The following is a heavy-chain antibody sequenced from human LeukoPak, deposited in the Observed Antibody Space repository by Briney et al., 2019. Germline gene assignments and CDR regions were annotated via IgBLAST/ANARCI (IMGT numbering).Heavy chain of an antibody. J-gene: IGHJ4*02. V-gene: IGHV3-30-3*01. CDR1: GFTFSSSA. CDR2: ISFDGSNR. Sequence: GGSLRLSCTASGFTFSSSAMHWVRQAPGKGLEWVAVISFDGSNRYYADSVKGRFTISRDNSKNTLYLQMNSLRAEDTAVYYCARDPEYQLLYYFDYWGQGTLVTVSS. CDR3: ARDPEYQLLYYFDY. D-gene: IGHD2-2*01.